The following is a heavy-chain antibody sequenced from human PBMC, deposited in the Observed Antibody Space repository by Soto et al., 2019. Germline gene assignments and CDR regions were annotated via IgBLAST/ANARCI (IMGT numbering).Heavy chain of an antibody. Sequence: GGSLRLSCAASGFTFSSYAMSWVRQAPGKGLEWVSAISGSGGSTYYADSVKGRFTISRDNARNSVSLQMDNLRAEDTAVYYCTREDSIIIPAVADFWGQGTLVTVSS. J-gene: IGHJ4*02. CDR3: TREDSIIIPAVADF. CDR2: ISGSGGST. V-gene: IGHV3-23*01. CDR1: GFTFSSYA. D-gene: IGHD6-19*01.